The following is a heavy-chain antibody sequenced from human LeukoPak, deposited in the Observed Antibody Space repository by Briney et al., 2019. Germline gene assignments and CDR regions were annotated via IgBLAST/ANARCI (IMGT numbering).Heavy chain of an antibody. CDR2: MYYSGST. D-gene: IGHD3-22*01. CDR1: GGSISSGDYY. CDR3: ARPYYYDSRIDP. V-gene: IGHV4-30-4*01. J-gene: IGHJ5*02. Sequence: SETLSLTCTVSGGSISSGDYYWSWIRQPPGKGLEWIAYMYYSGSTYYNPSLKSRITMSADTSKNQFSLKLSSVTAADTAVYYCARPYYYDSRIDPWGQGTLVTVSS.